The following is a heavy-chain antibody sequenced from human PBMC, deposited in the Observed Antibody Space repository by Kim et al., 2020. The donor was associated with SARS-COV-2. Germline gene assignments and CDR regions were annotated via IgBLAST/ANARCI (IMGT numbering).Heavy chain of an antibody. CDR2: IYDTGTT. V-gene: IGHV4-59*01. D-gene: IGHD1-7*01. CDR3: ARRENFSRGYFDL. J-gene: IGHJ4*02. Sequence: SETLSLTCTVSGDSISAYTWSWFRQPPGKGLEWIGYIYDTGTTNYIPSLASRVTLSVDTSKSQVSLRLTSVTAADTAIYFCARRENFSRGYFDLWGQGILVIVSS. CDR1: GDSISAYT.